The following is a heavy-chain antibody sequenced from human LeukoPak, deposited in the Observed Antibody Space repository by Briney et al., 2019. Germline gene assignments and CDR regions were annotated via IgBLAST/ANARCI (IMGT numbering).Heavy chain of an antibody. CDR1: GFTFSDHY. V-gene: IGHV3-72*01. J-gene: IGHJ3*02. CDR2: IRNKANSYTT. CDR3: GRVGGGGAFDI. D-gene: IGHD3-16*01. Sequence: GGSLRLSCAASGFTFSDHYMDWVRQAPGKGLGWVGRIRNKANSYTTDFAASVKGRFSISRDDSKNSLYLQMSSLKTEDTAVYFCGRVGGGGAFDIWGQGTMVIVSS.